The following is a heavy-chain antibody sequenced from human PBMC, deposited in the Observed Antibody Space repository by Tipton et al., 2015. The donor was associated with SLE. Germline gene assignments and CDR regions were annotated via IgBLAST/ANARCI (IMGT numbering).Heavy chain of an antibody. Sequence: SLRLSCAASGFTFSSYAMSWVRQAPGKGLEWVSAISSSSSTIYYADSVKGRFTISRDNAKNSLYLQMNSLRAEDTAVYYCARVAYSSPGGYYFDDWGQGTLVTVSS. CDR3: ARVAYSSPGGYYFDD. CDR2: ISSSSSTI. D-gene: IGHD6-13*01. V-gene: IGHV3-48*01. CDR1: GFTFSSYA. J-gene: IGHJ4*02.